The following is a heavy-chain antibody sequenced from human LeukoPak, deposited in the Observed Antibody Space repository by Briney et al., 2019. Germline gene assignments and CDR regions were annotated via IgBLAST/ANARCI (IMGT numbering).Heavy chain of an antibody. CDR2: IYYSRST. CDR3: ASSDYDYYAMGV. J-gene: IGHJ6*02. V-gene: IGHV4-39*01. D-gene: IGHD6-6*01. CDR1: GGSLSSSSYY. Sequence: PSETLSLTCSVSGGSLSSSSYYWGWIRQPPGKGLEWIGSIYYSRSTYYNPSLKSRVTISVDTSKNQFSLKLTSVTAADTAMYYCASSDYDYYAMGVWGQGTTVTVSS.